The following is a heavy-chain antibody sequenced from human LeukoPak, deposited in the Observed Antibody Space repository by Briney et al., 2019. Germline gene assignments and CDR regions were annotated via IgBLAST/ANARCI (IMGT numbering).Heavy chain of an antibody. CDR2: INPNSGGT. D-gene: IGHD3-22*01. J-gene: IGHJ4*02. CDR1: GYTFTGYY. Sequence: ASVKVSCKASGYTFTGYYMHWVRQAPGQGLEWMGWINPNSGGTNYAQKFQGRVTMTRDTSISTACMELSRLRSDDTAVYYCARDAAPYYYDSSGYDYWGQGTLVTVSS. V-gene: IGHV1-2*02. CDR3: ARDAAPYYYDSSGYDY.